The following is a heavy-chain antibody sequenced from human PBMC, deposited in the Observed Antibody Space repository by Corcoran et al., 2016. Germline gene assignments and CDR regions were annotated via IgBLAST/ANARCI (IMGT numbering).Heavy chain of an antibody. CDR2: IIPIVGTA. D-gene: IGHD2-15*01. CDR1: GGTFSSYA. CDR3: ARVGCSGGSCYSGYYYGMDV. J-gene: IGHJ6*02. V-gene: IGHV1-69*01. Sequence: QVQLVQSGAEVKKPGSSVKVSCKASGGTFSSYAISWVRQAPGQGLEWMGGIIPIVGTANYAQKFQGRVTITADESTSTAYMELSSLRSEDTAIYYCARVGCSGGSCYSGYYYGMDVWGQGTTVTVSS.